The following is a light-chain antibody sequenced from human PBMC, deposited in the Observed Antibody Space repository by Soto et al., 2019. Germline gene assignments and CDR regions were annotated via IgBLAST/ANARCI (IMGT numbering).Light chain of an antibody. V-gene: IGLV7-43*01. Sequence: QTVVTQEPSLTVSPGGTVTLTCALTTGAVTSDYYPNWLQRRPGQALRTLIYRTNNRHSWTPARFSGSLLGGKAALTLSGVQPEDEADYYCVLLYGVAWIFGGGTKLTVL. CDR1: TGAVTSDYY. J-gene: IGLJ2*01. CDR3: VLLYGVAWI. CDR2: RTN.